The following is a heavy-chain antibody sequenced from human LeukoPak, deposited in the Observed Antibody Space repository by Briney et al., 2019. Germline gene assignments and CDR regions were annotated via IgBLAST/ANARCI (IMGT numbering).Heavy chain of an antibody. CDR1: GDFITAYY. Sequence: ETLSLTCSVSGDFITAYYWSWIRQPPGKGLEWVSGIIGGAGSTYYADSVKGRFTISGDNSKNTLFLQMNSLRAEDTAVYYCAHGAMYQLDYWGQGTLVTVSS. J-gene: IGHJ4*02. CDR3: AHGAMYQLDY. V-gene: IGHV3-23*01. CDR2: IIGGAGST. D-gene: IGHD2-2*01.